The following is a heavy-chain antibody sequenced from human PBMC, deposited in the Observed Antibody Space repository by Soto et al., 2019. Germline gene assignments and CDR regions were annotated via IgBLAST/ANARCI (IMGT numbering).Heavy chain of an antibody. Sequence: GASVKVSCKASGYTFTSYAMHWVRQAPGQRLEWMGWINAGNGNTKYSQKFQGRVTITRDTSASTAYMELSSLRSEDTAVYYCARDRVLLWFGEFPGNWFGPWGQGTLVTVSS. D-gene: IGHD3-10*01. CDR3: ARDRVLLWFGEFPGNWFGP. J-gene: IGHJ5*02. V-gene: IGHV1-3*01. CDR1: GYTFTSYA. CDR2: INAGNGNT.